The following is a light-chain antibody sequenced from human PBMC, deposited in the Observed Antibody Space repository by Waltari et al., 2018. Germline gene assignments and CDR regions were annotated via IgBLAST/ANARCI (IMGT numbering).Light chain of an antibody. CDR3: AAWDDSLSLV. J-gene: IGLJ2*01. CDR2: RNT. V-gene: IGLV1-47*01. Sequence: QSVLTQPPSASGTPAQRVTTACSGSRPNIVSNYVYWYQQPPGAAPKLLIYRNTPRPSGVPDRFSGSKSGTSASLAISGLRSEDEADYYCAAWDDSLSLVFGGGTKLTVL. CDR1: RPNIVSNY.